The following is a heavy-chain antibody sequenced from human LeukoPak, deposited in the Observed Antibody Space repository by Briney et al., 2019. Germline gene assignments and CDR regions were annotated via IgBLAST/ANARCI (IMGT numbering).Heavy chain of an antibody. Sequence: ASVKVSCKASGYTFTSYDTNWVRQAPGQGLEWMGGIIPLFGTPDYAQKFQDRLTITADKSTSTAYMELSSLRSEDTAVYYCASATLRCSGGSCYEMDVWGKGTTVTVSS. V-gene: IGHV1-69*06. CDR2: IIPLFGTP. D-gene: IGHD2-15*01. J-gene: IGHJ6*04. CDR1: GYTFTSYD. CDR3: ASATLRCSGGSCYEMDV.